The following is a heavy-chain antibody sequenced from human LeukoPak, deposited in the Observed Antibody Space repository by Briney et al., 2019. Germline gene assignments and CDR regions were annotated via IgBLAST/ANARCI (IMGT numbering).Heavy chain of an antibody. D-gene: IGHD3-9*01. V-gene: IGHV4-4*07. CDR1: GGSISSYY. CDR3: AREDYDILTGYPRFDP. J-gene: IGHJ5*02. CDR2: IYTSGST. Sequence: SETLSLTCTVSGGSISSYYWSWIRQPAGKGLEWIGRIYTSGSTNYNPSLKSRVTMSVDTSKNQFSLKLSSVTAADTAVYYCAREDYDILTGYPRFDPWGQGTLVTVSS.